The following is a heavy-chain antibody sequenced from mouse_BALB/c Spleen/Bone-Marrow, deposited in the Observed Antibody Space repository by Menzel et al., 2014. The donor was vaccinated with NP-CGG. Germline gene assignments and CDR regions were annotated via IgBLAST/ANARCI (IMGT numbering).Heavy chain of an antibody. D-gene: IGHD1-1*01. CDR2: IDPANGNT. Sequence: EVQLVESGAELVKPGASVKLSSTASGFNIKDTYMHWVKQRPEQGLEWIGRIDPANGNTKYDPKFQGKATITADTSSNTAYLQLSSLTSEDTAVYYCASYYYGHYFDYWGQGTTLTVSS. J-gene: IGHJ2*01. CDR1: GFNIKDTY. CDR3: ASYYYGHYFDY. V-gene: IGHV14-3*02.